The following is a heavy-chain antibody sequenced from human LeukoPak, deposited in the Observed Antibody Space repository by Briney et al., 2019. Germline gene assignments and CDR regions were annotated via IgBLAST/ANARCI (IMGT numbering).Heavy chain of an antibody. D-gene: IGHD3-10*01. Sequence: PGGSLRLSCAASGFTFSSYAMSWVRQAPGKGLEWVSAISGSGGSTYYADSVKGRFTTSRDNSKNTLYLQMNSLRAEDTAVYYCAKVGSRWFGELFVDYWGQGTLVTVSS. CDR3: AKVGSRWFGELFVDY. CDR2: ISGSGGST. J-gene: IGHJ4*02. V-gene: IGHV3-23*01. CDR1: GFTFSSYA.